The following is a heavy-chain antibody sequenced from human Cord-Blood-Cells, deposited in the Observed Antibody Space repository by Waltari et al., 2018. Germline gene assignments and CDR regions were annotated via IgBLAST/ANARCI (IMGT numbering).Heavy chain of an antibody. Sequence: QVQLQQWGAGLLKPSENLSLTCAVYGGSFSGYYWSWIRQPPGKGLEGIGEINHSGSTNYNPSLKSRVTISVDTSKNQFSLKLSSVTAADTAVYYCARGRGYSYGYRFDPWGQGTLVTVSS. D-gene: IGHD5-18*01. CDR3: ARGRGYSYGYRFDP. CDR1: GGSFSGYY. J-gene: IGHJ5*02. V-gene: IGHV4-34*01. CDR2: INHSGST.